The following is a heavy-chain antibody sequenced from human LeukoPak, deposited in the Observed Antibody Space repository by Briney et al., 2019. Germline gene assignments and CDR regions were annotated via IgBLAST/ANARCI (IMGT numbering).Heavy chain of an antibody. CDR1: GFTLSRAT. J-gene: IGHJ4*02. D-gene: IGHD3-10*01. CDR2: LNSAGGST. V-gene: IGHV3-23*01. CDR3: AKGSDTAGSYRPFDH. Sequence: GGSLRLSCAASGFTLSRATMSWLRQAPGQGLEWVSALNSAGGSTSAESVKGRFTISRDNSKNTLYLQMNSLRAEDTAVYYCAKGSDTAGSYRPFDHWGQGTLVTVSS.